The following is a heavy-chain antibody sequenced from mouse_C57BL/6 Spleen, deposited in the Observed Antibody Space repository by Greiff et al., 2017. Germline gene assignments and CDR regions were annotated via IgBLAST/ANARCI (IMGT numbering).Heavy chain of an antibody. D-gene: IGHD1-1*01. Sequence: VQLQQSGAELVRPGASVTLSCKASGYTFTDYEMHWVKQTPVHGLEWIGAIDPETGGTAYNQKFKGKAIMTADKSSSTAYMELRSLTSKDSAVYYCTRMGYYGSSYFDYWGQGTTLTVSS. CDR3: TRMGYYGSSYFDY. J-gene: IGHJ2*01. CDR2: IDPETGGT. CDR1: GYTFTDYE. V-gene: IGHV1-15*01.